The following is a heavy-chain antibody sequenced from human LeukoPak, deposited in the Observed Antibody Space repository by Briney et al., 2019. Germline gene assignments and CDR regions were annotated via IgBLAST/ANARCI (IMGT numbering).Heavy chain of an antibody. CDR2: MNPNSGNT. V-gene: IGHV1-8*03. J-gene: IGHJ5*02. Sequence: ASVKVSCKASGYTFTSYDINWVRQATGQGLEWMGWMNPNSGNTGYAQKFQGRVTITRNTSISTAYMELSSLRSEDTAVYYCARGNNWLGGAPRNNCFAPGGKGPLVPVPS. D-gene: IGHD3-22*01. CDR1: GYTFTSYD. CDR3: ARGNNWLGGAPRNNCFAP.